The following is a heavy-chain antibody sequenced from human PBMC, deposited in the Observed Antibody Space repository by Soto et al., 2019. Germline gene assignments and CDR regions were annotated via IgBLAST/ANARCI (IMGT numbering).Heavy chain of an antibody. CDR3: ARGVDTAMAY. Sequence: EVQLVESGGGLVQPGGSLRLSCAASGFTFSDHYMDWVRQAPGKGLEWVGRTRNKANSYTTEYAASVKGRFTISRDDSKNSLYLQMNSLKTADTAVYYCARGVDTAMAYWGQGTTVTVSS. CDR2: TRNKANSYTT. V-gene: IGHV3-72*01. CDR1: GFTFSDHY. J-gene: IGHJ6*02. D-gene: IGHD5-18*01.